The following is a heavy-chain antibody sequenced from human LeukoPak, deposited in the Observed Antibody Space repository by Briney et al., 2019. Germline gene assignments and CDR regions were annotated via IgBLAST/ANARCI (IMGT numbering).Heavy chain of an antibody. CDR2: ISYDGSNE. D-gene: IGHD3-10*01. Sequence: PGGSLRLSCAASGFTFSSYVMHWVRQAPGKGLEWVAIISYDGSNEYYADSVKGRFTISRDNSKNTLYLQMNSLRAEDTAVYYCAKGSGSSYYYYYMDVWGKGTTVTVSS. CDR3: AKGSGSSYYYYYMDV. V-gene: IGHV3-30*04. CDR1: GFTFSSYV. J-gene: IGHJ6*03.